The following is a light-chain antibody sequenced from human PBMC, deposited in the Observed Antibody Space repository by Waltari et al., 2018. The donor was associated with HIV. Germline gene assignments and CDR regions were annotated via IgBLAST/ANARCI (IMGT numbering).Light chain of an antibody. V-gene: IGLV3-21*03. J-gene: IGLJ3*02. Sequence: SYILTQSPSVSVAPGKTAKISCGGDNVGSKRVNWYQQKSGQAPLLVIYDDAARPSGIPARFSGSNSGNTATLTITRVEVGDEADYYCQVWDFTTDHVVFGGGTKLTVL. CDR3: QVWDFTTDHVV. CDR1: NVGSKR. CDR2: DDA.